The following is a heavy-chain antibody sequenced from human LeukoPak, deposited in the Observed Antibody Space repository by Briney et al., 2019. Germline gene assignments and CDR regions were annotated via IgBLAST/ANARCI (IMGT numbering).Heavy chain of an antibody. V-gene: IGHV3-21*01. D-gene: IGHD6-13*01. CDR3: AIPLWQQLVEDNWFDP. CDR2: ISSSSSYI. J-gene: IGHJ5*02. Sequence: GGSLRLSCAASGFTFSSYSMNWVRQAPGKGLEWVSSISSSSSYIYYVDSVKGRFTISRDNAKNSLYLQMNSLRAEDTAVYYCAIPLWQQLVEDNWFDPWGQGTLVTVSS. CDR1: GFTFSSYS.